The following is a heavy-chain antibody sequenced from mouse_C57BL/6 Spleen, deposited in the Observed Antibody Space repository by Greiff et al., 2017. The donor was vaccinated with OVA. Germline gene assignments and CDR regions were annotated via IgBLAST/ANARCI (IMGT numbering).Heavy chain of an antibody. V-gene: IGHV1-69*01. CDR2: IDPSDSYT. CDR3: ARSWSSEYDDYYAMDY. CDR1: GYTFTSYW. J-gene: IGHJ4*01. D-gene: IGHD2-4*01. Sequence: QVQLQQPGAELVMPGASVKLSCKASGYTFTSYWMHWVKQRPGQGLEWIGEIDPSDSYTNYNQKFKGKSTLTVDKSSSTAYMQLSSLTSEDSAVYYCARSWSSEYDDYYAMDYWGQGTSVTVSS.